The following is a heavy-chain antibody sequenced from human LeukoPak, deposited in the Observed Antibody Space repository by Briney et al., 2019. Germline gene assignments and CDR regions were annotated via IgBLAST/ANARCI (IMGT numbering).Heavy chain of an antibody. V-gene: IGHV3-48*01. CDR3: ARDPCGADCHDEYFQY. J-gene: IGHJ1*01. Sequence: SGGSLRLSCAASGFTFSPYGMNWIRQAPGKGLEWISYISRSASIIHYADSVKGRFTISRDDAKNSLYLQMNSLRAEDTAVYYCARDPCGADCHDEYFQYWGQGTLVTVSS. CDR1: GFTFSPYG. D-gene: IGHD2-21*02. CDR2: ISRSASII.